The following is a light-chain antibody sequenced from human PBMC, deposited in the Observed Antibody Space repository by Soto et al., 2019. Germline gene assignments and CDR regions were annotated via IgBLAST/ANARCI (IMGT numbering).Light chain of an antibody. CDR2: GAS. Sequence: EIVMTQSPATLSVSPGERATLSCGASQSADSNLAWYQYKPGQAPRLLIYGASTRATGIPVRFSGSGSGTEFTLTISSLQSEDFAVYYCQQYNDWRRTFGQGTKVYI. J-gene: IGKJ1*01. CDR3: QQYNDWRRT. CDR1: QSADSN. V-gene: IGKV3-15*01.